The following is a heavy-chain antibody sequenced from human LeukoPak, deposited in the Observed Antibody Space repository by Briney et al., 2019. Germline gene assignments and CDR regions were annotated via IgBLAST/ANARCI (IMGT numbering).Heavy chain of an antibody. Sequence: PGGSLRLSCTASGFTFGDYAMSWFRQAPGKGLEWVGFIRSKAYGGTTEYAASVKGRFTISRDDSKNTAYLQMNSLKTEDTAVYYCTRLREGAAAGADYWGQGTLVTVSS. V-gene: IGHV3-49*03. CDR3: TRLREGAAAGADY. CDR1: GFTFGDYA. J-gene: IGHJ4*02. D-gene: IGHD6-13*01. CDR2: IRSKAYGGTT.